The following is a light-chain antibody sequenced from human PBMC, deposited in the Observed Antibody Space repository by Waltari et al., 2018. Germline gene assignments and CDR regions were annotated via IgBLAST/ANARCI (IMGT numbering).Light chain of an antibody. CDR2: DVS. V-gene: IGLV2-14*01. CDR3: SSYTASSTFA. Sequence: QSALTQPASVSGSPGQSITISCTGTNSDVGVYNYVSWYQQHPGKAPKLMIYDVSKRPSGVSRRFSGSKSGNAACLTISGLQAEDEADYYCSSYTASSTFAFGGGTKLTVL. J-gene: IGLJ3*02. CDR1: NSDVGVYNY.